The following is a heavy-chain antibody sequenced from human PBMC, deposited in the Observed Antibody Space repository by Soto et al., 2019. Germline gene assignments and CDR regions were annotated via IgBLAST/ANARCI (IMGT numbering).Heavy chain of an antibody. J-gene: IGHJ4*02. V-gene: IGHV3-33*01. Sequence: QEQLVESGGGVVQPGTSLRLSCAVPGGIFHGYGMHWVRQAPGKGLEWVAIIRFDGSNEEYADAVQGRFTMARDNSKNTLYLQMINLGSEDTAVYYCAGDGIGGTVFRGYLDYWGRGPVVTVSS. D-gene: IGHD1-7*01. CDR1: GGIFHGYG. CDR3: AGDGIGGTVFRGYLDY. CDR2: IRFDGSNE.